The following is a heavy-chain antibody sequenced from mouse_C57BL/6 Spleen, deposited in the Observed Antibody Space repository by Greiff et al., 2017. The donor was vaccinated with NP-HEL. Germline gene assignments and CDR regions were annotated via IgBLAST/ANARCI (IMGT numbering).Heavy chain of an antibody. V-gene: IGHV1-64*01. CDR1: GYTFTSYW. D-gene: IGHD2-5*01. CDR2: IHPNSGST. CDR3: ARVYYSNPTSDWYFDV. Sequence: VQLQQPGAELVKPGDSVKLSCKASGYTFTSYWMHWVKQRPGQGLEWIGMIHPNSGSTNYNEKFKSKATLTVDKSSSTAYMQLSSLTAEDAAVYYCARVYYSNPTSDWYFDVWGTGTTVTVSS. J-gene: IGHJ1*03.